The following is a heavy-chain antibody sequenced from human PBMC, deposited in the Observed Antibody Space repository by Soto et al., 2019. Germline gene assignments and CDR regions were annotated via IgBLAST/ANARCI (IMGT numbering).Heavy chain of an antibody. J-gene: IGHJ6*02. Sequence: ASVKVSCKTSGYSFSTYGISGVRQAPGQGLEWMGWISAYNGNTNYAQKLQGRVTMTTDTSTSTAYMELRSLRSDDTAVYYCAREGPAPYYYYGMDVWGQGTTVTVSS. CDR3: AREGPAPYYYYGMDV. CDR2: ISAYNGNT. V-gene: IGHV1-18*01. CDR1: GYSFSTYG.